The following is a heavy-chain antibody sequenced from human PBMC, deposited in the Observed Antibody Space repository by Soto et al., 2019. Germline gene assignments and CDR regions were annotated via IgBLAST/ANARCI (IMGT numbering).Heavy chain of an antibody. J-gene: IGHJ4*02. Sequence: QVQLQQWGAGLLKPSETLSLTCAVYGGSFSGYYWSWIRQPPGKGLEWIGEINHSGSTNYDPSLKSRGTISVDTSKNHFSLKLSSVTAADTAVYYCARGSEYSSGYIRDYWGQGTLVSVSS. CDR2: INHSGST. V-gene: IGHV4-34*01. CDR3: ARGSEYSSGYIRDY. D-gene: IGHD6-19*01. CDR1: GGSFSGYY.